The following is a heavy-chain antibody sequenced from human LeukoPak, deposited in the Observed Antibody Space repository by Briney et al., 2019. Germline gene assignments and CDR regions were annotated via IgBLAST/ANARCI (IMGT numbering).Heavy chain of an antibody. J-gene: IGHJ4*02. D-gene: IGHD3-9*01. CDR1: GYTFTSYD. CDR3: ARGQPYEILTGYYDFDY. CDR2: MNPNSGNT. V-gene: IGHV1-8*01. Sequence: ASVKVSCKASGYTFTSYDINWVRQATGQGLEWMGWMNPNSGNTGYAQKFQGRVTMTRNTSISTAYMELSSLRSEDTAVYYFARGQPYEILTGYYDFDYWGQGTLVTVSS.